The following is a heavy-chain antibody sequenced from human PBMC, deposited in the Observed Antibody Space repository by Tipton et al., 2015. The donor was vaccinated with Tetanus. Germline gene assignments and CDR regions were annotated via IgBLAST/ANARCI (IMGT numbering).Heavy chain of an antibody. CDR2: IIPIFGTA. D-gene: IGHD3-3*01. V-gene: IGHV1-69*06. Sequence: QVQLVQSGAEVKKPGSSVKVSCKASGGTFSSYAISWVRQAPGQGLEWMGGIIPIFGTANYAQKFQGRVTITAEKSTSTAYMELSSLRSEDTAVYYCARGSRRLRFLEWSPFDYWGQGTLVTVSS. J-gene: IGHJ4*02. CDR1: GGTFSSYA. CDR3: ARGSRRLRFLEWSPFDY.